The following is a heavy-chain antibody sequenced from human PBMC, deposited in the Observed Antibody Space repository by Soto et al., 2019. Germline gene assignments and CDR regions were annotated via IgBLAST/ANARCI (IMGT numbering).Heavy chain of an antibody. D-gene: IGHD6-13*01. Sequence: SETLSLTCTVSGGSISSSSYYWGWIRQPPGKGLEWIGSIYYSGSTYYNPSLKSRVTISVDTSKNQFSLKMSSVTAADTAVYYCVIHDYLQKLVLGYDGMDVWGQGTMVT. CDR2: IYYSGST. V-gene: IGHV4-39*01. J-gene: IGHJ6*02. CDR1: GGSISSSSYY. CDR3: VIHDYLQKLVLGYDGMDV.